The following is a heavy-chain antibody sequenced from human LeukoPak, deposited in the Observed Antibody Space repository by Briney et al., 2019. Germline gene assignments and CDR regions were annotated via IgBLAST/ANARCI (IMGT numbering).Heavy chain of an antibody. J-gene: IGHJ4*02. Sequence: GGSLSLSCAASGFTFSSYWMHWVRQAPGKGLVWVSRIKSDGSSTSYPDSVKGRFTISRDNAKNTLYLQMNSLRAEDTAVYYCARAVGNSEDFDYWGQGTLVTVSS. CDR2: IKSDGSST. V-gene: IGHV3-74*01. CDR3: ARAVGNSEDFDY. D-gene: IGHD4-23*01. CDR1: GFTFSSYW.